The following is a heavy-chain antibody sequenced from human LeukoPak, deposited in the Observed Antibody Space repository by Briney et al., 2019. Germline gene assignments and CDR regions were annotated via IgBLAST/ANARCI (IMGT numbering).Heavy chain of an antibody. D-gene: IGHD6-25*01. Sequence: SSETLSLTCTVSGGSISSGSYYWGWIRQPRGKGLEWIGSIYYSGSTYYNPSLKSRVTISVDTSKNQFSLKLSSVTAADTAVYYCARLRHRLTIYDWGQGTLVTVSS. CDR3: ARLRHRLTIYD. CDR2: IYYSGST. V-gene: IGHV4-39*01. J-gene: IGHJ4*02. CDR1: GGSISSGSYY.